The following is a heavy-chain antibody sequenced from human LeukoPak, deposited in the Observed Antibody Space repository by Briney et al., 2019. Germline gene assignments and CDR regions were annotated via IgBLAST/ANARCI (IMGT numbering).Heavy chain of an antibody. Sequence: ASVKVSCKASGYTFNGYYMHWVRQAPGQGLEWMGWINPNSGGTNYAQKFQGRVTMTRDTSISTAYMELSRLRSDDTAVYYCARDFRAAMVSDWFDPWGQGTLVTVSS. CDR3: ARDFRAAMVSDWFDP. J-gene: IGHJ5*02. CDR1: GYTFNGYY. V-gene: IGHV1-2*02. CDR2: INPNSGGT. D-gene: IGHD5-18*01.